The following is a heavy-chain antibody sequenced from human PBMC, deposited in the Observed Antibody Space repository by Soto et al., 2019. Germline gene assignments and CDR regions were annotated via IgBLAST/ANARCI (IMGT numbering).Heavy chain of an antibody. D-gene: IGHD3-3*01. CDR1: GLTFSNAW. CDR3: TTGVYYDFWSGYLAPYYYYGMDV. Sequence: PGGSMRLSCAASGLTFSNAWMNWVRKATGKGLEWVGRIKSKTDGGTTDYAAPVKGRFTISRDDSKNTLYLQMNSLKTEDTAVYYCTTGVYYDFWSGYLAPYYYYGMDVWGQGTTVTVSS. J-gene: IGHJ6*02. V-gene: IGHV3-15*07. CDR2: IKSKTDGGTT.